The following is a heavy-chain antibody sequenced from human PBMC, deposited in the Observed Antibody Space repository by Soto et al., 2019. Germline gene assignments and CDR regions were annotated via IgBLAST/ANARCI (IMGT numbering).Heavy chain of an antibody. CDR2: ISYDGSNK. V-gene: IGHV3-30*18. CDR1: GFTFSSYG. D-gene: IGHD3-22*01. CDR3: AKDLSYYDSSGFYGMDV. Sequence: GGSLRLSCAASGFTFSSYGMHWVRQAPGKGLEWVAVISYDGSNKYYADSVKGRFTISRDNSKNTLYLQMNSRRAEDTAVYYCAKDLSYYDSSGFYGMDVWGQGTTVTVSS. J-gene: IGHJ6*02.